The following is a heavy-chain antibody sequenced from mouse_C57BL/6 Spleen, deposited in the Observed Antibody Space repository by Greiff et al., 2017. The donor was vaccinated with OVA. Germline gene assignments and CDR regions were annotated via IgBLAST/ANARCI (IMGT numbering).Heavy chain of an antibody. CDR2: FHPYNDDT. Sequence: VQLQQSGAELVKPGASVKMSCKASGYTFTTYPIEWMKQNHGKSLEWIGNFHPYNDDTNYNEKFKGKATLTVEKSSSTVYLELSRITSDDSAVDYCARRRDYGSSYFDDWGKGTTVTVSS. D-gene: IGHD1-1*01. V-gene: IGHV1-47*01. CDR3: ARRRDYGSSYFDD. CDR1: GYTFTTYP. J-gene: IGHJ1*03.